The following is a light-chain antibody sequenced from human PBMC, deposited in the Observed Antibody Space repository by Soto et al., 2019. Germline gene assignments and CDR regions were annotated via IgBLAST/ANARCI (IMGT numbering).Light chain of an antibody. J-gene: IGLJ2*01. Sequence: QSALTQPASVSGSLGQSITISCTGSSSDVGGHNYVSWYQQHPGKAPRLVIFEVSNRPSGVSHRFSGSKSDNTASLTISGLQADDDADYYCSSYTSSGTLAFGGGTKLTVL. CDR3: SSYTSSGTLA. CDR1: SSDVGGHNY. V-gene: IGLV2-14*01. CDR2: EVS.